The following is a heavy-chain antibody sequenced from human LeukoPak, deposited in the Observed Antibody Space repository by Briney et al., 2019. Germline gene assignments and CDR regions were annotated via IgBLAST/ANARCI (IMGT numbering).Heavy chain of an antibody. Sequence: GGSLRLSCAASGFTFSSYAMHWVRRASSKGLEWVAVISYDGSNKYYVDSVKGRFTISRDNSKNTLYLQMNSLRAEDTAVYYCARDGGYYYYYMDVWGKGTTVTVSS. D-gene: IGHD4-23*01. CDR2: ISYDGSNK. J-gene: IGHJ6*03. CDR1: GFTFSSYA. CDR3: ARDGGYYYYYMDV. V-gene: IGHV3-30*04.